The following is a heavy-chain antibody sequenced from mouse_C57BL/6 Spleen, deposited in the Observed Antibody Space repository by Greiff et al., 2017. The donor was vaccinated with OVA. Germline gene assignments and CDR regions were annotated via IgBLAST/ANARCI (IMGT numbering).Heavy chain of an antibody. Sequence: QVQLQQSGAELVKPGASVKISCKASGYAFSSYWMNWVKQRPGKGLEWIGQIYPGDGDTNYNGKFKGKATLTADKSSSTAYMQLSSLTSEDSAVYFCARGAANWSFDYWGQGTTLTVSS. V-gene: IGHV1-80*01. CDR1: GYAFSSYW. D-gene: IGHD4-1*01. CDR3: ARGAANWSFDY. CDR2: IYPGDGDT. J-gene: IGHJ2*01.